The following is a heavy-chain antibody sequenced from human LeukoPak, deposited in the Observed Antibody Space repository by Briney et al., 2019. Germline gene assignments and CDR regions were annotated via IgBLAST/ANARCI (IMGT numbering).Heavy chain of an antibody. Sequence: ASVKVSCKASGYTFTGYYMHWVRQAPRQGLEWMGWINPDSGGTYFAQKFQGRVTMTRDTSINTAYMELTTLRSDDTAIYYCTREQLSTTSWFDPWGQGTLVTVSS. CDR2: INPDSGGT. J-gene: IGHJ5*02. D-gene: IGHD5/OR15-5a*01. V-gene: IGHV1-2*02. CDR1: GYTFTGYY. CDR3: TREQLSTTSWFDP.